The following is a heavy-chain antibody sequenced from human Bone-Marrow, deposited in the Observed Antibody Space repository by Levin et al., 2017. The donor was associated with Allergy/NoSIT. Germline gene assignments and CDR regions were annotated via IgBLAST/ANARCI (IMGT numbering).Heavy chain of an antibody. CDR3: ARDWSIGYTHGSLDS. Sequence: GESLKISCAASGFIFGKYNMHWVRQAPGKGLEWLSFINTRSSSTFDADSVKGRFTISRDNAKSPLYLQMSNLREDDTAVYYCARDWSIGYTHGSLDSWGQGALVTVSS. CDR2: INTRSSST. V-gene: IGHV3-48*02. D-gene: IGHD5-18*01. CDR1: GFIFGKYN. J-gene: IGHJ4*02.